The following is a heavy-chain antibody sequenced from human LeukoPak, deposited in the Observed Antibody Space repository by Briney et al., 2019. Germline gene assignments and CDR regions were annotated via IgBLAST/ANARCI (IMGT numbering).Heavy chain of an antibody. V-gene: IGHV4-39*01. CDR1: GGSISSSSYY. D-gene: IGHD3-22*01. CDR2: IYYSGGT. CDR3: ARYYYDSSGPNFDY. J-gene: IGHJ4*02. Sequence: TSETLSLTCTVSGGSISSSSYYWGWIRQPPGKGLEWLGSIYYSGGTYYNPSLKSRVTISVDTSKNQFSLKLSSVTAADTAVYYCARYYYDSSGPNFDYWGQGTLVTVSS.